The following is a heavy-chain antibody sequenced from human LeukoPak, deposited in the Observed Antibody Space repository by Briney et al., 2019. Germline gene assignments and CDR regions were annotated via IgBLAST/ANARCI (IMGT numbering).Heavy chain of an antibody. CDR2: IYTSGST. CDR1: GGSISSYY. V-gene: IGHV4-4*07. J-gene: IGHJ4*02. D-gene: IGHD6-13*01. Sequence: NASETLSLTRTVSGGSISSYYWSWIRQPAGKGLEWIGRIYTSGSTNSNPSLKSRVTMSVDTSKNQFSLKLSSVTAADTAVYYCARVRRIAAAEVFDYWGQGTLVTVSS. CDR3: ARVRRIAAAEVFDY.